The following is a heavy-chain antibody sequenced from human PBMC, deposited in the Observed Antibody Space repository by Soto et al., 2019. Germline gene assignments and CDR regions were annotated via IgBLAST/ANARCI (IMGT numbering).Heavy chain of an antibody. V-gene: IGHV2-5*02. CDR1: GFSLSTSGVG. Sequence: QITLKESGPTLVRPTQTLTLTCAFSGFSLSTSGVGVGWIRQPSGKALEWLAVIYWDDSKHYSPSLRSRLTITNDTSKNQVVLTMTNMDPMDTGTYYCAHKGPEDWPLDYWGQGTLVTVSS. D-gene: IGHD3-9*01. J-gene: IGHJ4*02. CDR3: AHKGPEDWPLDY. CDR2: IYWDDSK.